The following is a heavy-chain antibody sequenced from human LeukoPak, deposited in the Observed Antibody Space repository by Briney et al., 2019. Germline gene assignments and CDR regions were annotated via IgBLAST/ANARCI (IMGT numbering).Heavy chain of an antibody. CDR2: IKSKADGGTT. Sequence: GGSLIQACAASGFTLSYARMSWVRQTPGKGLEWVGRIKSKADGGTTYYAAPVKGRFTISRDDSNNTLYLEMNSLKTEDTAVYYCATGLHIAEVHYWGQGTLVTVSP. V-gene: IGHV3-15*01. CDR1: GFTLSYAR. D-gene: IGHD6-13*01. J-gene: IGHJ4*02. CDR3: ATGLHIAEVHY.